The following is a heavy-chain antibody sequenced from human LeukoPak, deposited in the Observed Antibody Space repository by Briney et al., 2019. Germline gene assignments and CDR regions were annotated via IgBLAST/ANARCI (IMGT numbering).Heavy chain of an antibody. Sequence: PGGSLRLSCAASGFTFSHFWMSWVRQAPGKGLEWVALIWYDGSNKYYTDSVKGRLTISRDSSKNTLYLQMNSLRAEDTAIYYCAREGPRGNSQFDYWGQGTLVTVSS. CDR2: IWYDGSNK. CDR1: GFTFSHFW. CDR3: AREGPRGNSQFDY. V-gene: IGHV3-33*08. D-gene: IGHD2/OR15-2a*01. J-gene: IGHJ4*02.